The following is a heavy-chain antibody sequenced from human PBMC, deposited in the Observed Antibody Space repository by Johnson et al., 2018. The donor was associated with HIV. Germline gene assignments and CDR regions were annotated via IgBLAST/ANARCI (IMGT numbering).Heavy chain of an antibody. V-gene: IGHV3-30-3*01. CDR3: ARRFGAAFDI. Sequence: QVQLVESGGGLVQPGRSLRLSCAASGFTFSSYAMHWVRQAPGKGLEWVAVISYDGSNKYYADSVKGRFTISRDNAKNSLYLQMNSLRAEDTAVYYCARRFGAAFDIWGQGTMVTVSS. D-gene: IGHD3-16*01. J-gene: IGHJ3*02. CDR1: GFTFSSYA. CDR2: ISYDGSNK.